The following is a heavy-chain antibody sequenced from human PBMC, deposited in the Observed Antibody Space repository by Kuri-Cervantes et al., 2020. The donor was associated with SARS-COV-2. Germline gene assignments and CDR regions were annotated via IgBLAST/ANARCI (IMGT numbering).Heavy chain of an antibody. CDR3: ARGVYDCWSGDLRSYYYYMDV. D-gene: IGHD3-3*01. V-gene: IGHV4-59*11. Sequence: GSLRLSCTVSGGSISSHYWSWIRQPPGKGLEWIGDIYYSGSTNYNPSLKSRVTISVATSKNQFSLKLSSVTAADTAVYYCARGVYDCWSGDLRSYYYYMDVWGKGTTVTVSS. CDR2: IYYSGST. CDR1: GGSISSHY. J-gene: IGHJ6*03.